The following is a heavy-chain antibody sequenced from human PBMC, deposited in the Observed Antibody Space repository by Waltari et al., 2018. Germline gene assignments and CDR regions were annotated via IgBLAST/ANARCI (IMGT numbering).Heavy chain of an antibody. CDR2: IYSGGST. J-gene: IGHJ6*02. V-gene: IGHV3-53*01. Sequence: EVQLVESGGGLIQPGGSLRLSCAASGFTVSSNYMSWVRQAPGKGLEWVSVIYSGGSTYYADSGKGRFTISRDNSKNTLYLQMNSLRAEDTAVYYCARGEQRDYYYGMDVWGQGTTVTVSS. CDR1: GFTVSSNY. CDR3: ARGEQRDYYYGMDV. D-gene: IGHD6-25*01.